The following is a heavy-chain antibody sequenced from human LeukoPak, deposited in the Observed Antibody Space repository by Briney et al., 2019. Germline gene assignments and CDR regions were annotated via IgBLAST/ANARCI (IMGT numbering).Heavy chain of an antibody. Sequence: AGGSLRLSCAASGFTFSSYAMSWVRQAPGKGLEWVSAISGSGGSTYYADSVKGRFTISRDNSKNTLYLQMNSLRAEDTAVYYCAKSLGVFGVVPTEFDYWGQGTLVTVSS. J-gene: IGHJ4*02. CDR1: GFTFSSYA. V-gene: IGHV3-23*01. CDR3: AKSLGVFGVVPTEFDY. CDR2: ISGSGGST. D-gene: IGHD3-3*01.